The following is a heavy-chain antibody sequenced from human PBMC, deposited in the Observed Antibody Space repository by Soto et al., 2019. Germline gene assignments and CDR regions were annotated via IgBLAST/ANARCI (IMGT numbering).Heavy chain of an antibody. D-gene: IGHD5-12*01. CDR3: ARGAWLNY. V-gene: IGHV3-7*01. CDR1: GFTFSSHW. CDR2: IKQDGSEK. Sequence: PGGSLRLSCEASGFTFSSHWMSWVRQAPGKGLEWVANIKQDGSEKNYVDSVKGRFTISRDNAKNSMYLQMNSLGVEDTAVYWCARGAWLNYWGQGALVTVSS. J-gene: IGHJ4*02.